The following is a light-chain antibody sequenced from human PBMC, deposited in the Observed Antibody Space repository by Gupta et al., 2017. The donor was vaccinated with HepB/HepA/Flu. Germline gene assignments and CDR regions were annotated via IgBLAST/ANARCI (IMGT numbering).Light chain of an antibody. Sequence: QAVLTQLSSLPASPGASASLTCTFRSGINVGTYRIYWYQQKPGSPPQYLLRYKSDSDKQQGSGVPSRFSGSKDASANAGILLISGLQSEDEADYYCMIWHSSAVVFGGGTKLTVL. J-gene: IGLJ2*01. CDR2: YKSDSDK. CDR1: SGINVGTYR. V-gene: IGLV5-45*02. CDR3: MIWHSSAVV.